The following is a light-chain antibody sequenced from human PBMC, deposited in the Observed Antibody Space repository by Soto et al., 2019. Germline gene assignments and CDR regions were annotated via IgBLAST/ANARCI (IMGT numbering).Light chain of an antibody. CDR2: LNSDGSH. CDR3: QAWATGIRV. Sequence: QSVLTQSPSASASLGASVKLTCTPSSGHSSYAIAWHQQQPEKGPRYLMKLNSDGSHTKGDGIPDRFSGSSSGAERYLTISSLQSEDEADYYCQAWATGIRVFGGGTKLTVL. CDR1: SGHSSYA. V-gene: IGLV4-69*01. J-gene: IGLJ3*02.